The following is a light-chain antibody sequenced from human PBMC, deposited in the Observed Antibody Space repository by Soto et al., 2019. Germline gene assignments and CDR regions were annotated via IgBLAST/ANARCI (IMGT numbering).Light chain of an antibody. CDR3: QQRSDWPLS. CDR1: QSVRSH. Sequence: EIVLKPSPATLSLSPGERATLSCRASQSVRSHLGWYQQKPGQAPRLLIYDASQRATDIPARFSGSGSGTDFTLTISSLEPEDFAVYYCQQRSDWPLSFGGGTKVDI. CDR2: DAS. J-gene: IGKJ4*01. V-gene: IGKV3-11*01.